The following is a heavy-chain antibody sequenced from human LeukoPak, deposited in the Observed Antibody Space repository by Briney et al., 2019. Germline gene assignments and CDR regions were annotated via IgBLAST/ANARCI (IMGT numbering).Heavy chain of an antibody. J-gene: IGHJ5*02. CDR3: ARDGPAAGVNWFDP. CDR2: INHSGST. D-gene: IGHD6-25*01. V-gene: IGHV4-34*01. Sequence: SETLSLTCAVYVGSFSGYYWSWIRQPPGKGLEWIGEINHSGSTNYNSSLKSRVTISVDTSKNQFSLKLSSVTAEDTAVYYCARDGPAAGVNWFDPWGQGTLATVSS. CDR1: VGSFSGYY.